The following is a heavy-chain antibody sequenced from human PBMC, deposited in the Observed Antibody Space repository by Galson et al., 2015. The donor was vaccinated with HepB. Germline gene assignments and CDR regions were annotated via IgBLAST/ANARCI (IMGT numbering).Heavy chain of an antibody. J-gene: IGHJ4*02. CDR1: GFVFSNFA. Sequence: SLRLSCAASGFVFSNFAMHWVRLAPGKGLEWVGRIRNKADSYTTEYAASVKGRFTISRDDSKNSLYVQMNSLRTDDTAVYYCARGTVAGTGYWGQGTLVTVSS. CDR2: IRNKADSYTT. D-gene: IGHD6-19*01. CDR3: ARGTVAGTGY. V-gene: IGHV3-72*01.